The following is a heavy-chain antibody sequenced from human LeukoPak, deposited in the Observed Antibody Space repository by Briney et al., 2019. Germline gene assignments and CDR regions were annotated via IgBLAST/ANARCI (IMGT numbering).Heavy chain of an antibody. J-gene: IGHJ4*01. D-gene: IGHD3-10*01. V-gene: IGHV4-38-2*02. CDR3: ARSGTYQYSSAYDY. CDR1: GYSISNGYY. Sequence: SETLSLTCTVSGYSISNGYYWGWIRQPPGKRPEWLGEIGHSGSTNYNPSLNSRVTVSLDTSKNQFSLRLTSVTAADTAVYYCARSGTYQYSSAYDYWGQGNLVTVSS. CDR2: IGHSGST.